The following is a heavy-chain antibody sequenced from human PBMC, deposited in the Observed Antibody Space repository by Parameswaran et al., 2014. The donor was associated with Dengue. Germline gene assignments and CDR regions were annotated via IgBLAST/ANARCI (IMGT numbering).Heavy chain of an antibody. CDR2: IKQDGSEK. Sequence: VRQAPGKGLEWVANIKQDGSEKYYVDSVKGRFTISRDNAKNSLYLQMNSLRAEDTAVYYCARNGDYGILDYYGMDVWGQGTTVTVSS. V-gene: IGHV3-7*01. CDR3: ARNGDYGILDYYGMDV. D-gene: IGHD4-17*01. J-gene: IGHJ6*02.